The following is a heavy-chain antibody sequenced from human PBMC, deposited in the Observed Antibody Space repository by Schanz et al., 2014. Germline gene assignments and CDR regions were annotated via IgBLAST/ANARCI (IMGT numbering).Heavy chain of an antibody. CDR1: GYTFTGYS. CDR2: MNPNSGNP. J-gene: IGHJ4*02. Sequence: QVQLVQSGAEVKKPGASVKVSCKTSGYTFTGYSLHWVRQAPGQGLEWMGWMNPNSGNPGFAQKFRGRVTMTRNTSMSTAYIELHILTSEDTAVYYCARGRTFDYWGQGTLVTVSS. V-gene: IGHV1-8*02. CDR3: ARGRTFDY.